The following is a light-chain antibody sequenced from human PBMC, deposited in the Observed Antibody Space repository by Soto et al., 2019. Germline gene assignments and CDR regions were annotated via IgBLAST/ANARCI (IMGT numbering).Light chain of an antibody. J-gene: IGKJ1*01. Sequence: DIQMTQSPSSLSASVGDRVSITCRASRSISSYLNWYQQKPGKAPKLLIYAASSLQSGVPSRFRGSRSGTEFTLTVSSLQPEDFATYYCLQDHDDSWTFGQGTKVDIK. V-gene: IGKV1-39*01. CDR1: RSISSY. CDR2: AAS. CDR3: LQDHDDSWT.